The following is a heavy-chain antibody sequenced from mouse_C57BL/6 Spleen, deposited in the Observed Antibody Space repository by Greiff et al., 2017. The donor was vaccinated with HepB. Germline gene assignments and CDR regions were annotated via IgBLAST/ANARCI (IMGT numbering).Heavy chain of an antibody. J-gene: IGHJ2*01. CDR2: INPNNGGT. D-gene: IGHD2-2*01. Sequence: EVQLQQSGPELVKPGASVKISCKASGYTFTDYYMNWVKQSHGKSLEWIGDINPNNGGTSYNQKFKGKATVTVDKSSSTAYMELRSLTSEDSAVYYCARWGLRRGKDYWGQGTTLTVSS. CDR1: GYTFTDYY. CDR3: ARWGLRRGKDY. V-gene: IGHV1-26*01.